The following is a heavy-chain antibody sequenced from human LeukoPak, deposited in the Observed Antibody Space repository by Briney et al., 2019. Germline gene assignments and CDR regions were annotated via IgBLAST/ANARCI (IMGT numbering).Heavy chain of an antibody. Sequence: GASVKVSCKASGYTFTSYDINWVRQATGQGLEWMGWMNPNSGNTGYVQKFQGRVTMTRNTSISTAYMELSSLRSDDTAVYYCARFYGSGSFSLYYFDYWGHGTLVTVSS. J-gene: IGHJ4*01. CDR3: ARFYGSGSFSLYYFDY. V-gene: IGHV1-8*01. D-gene: IGHD3-10*01. CDR2: MNPNSGNT. CDR1: GYTFTSYD.